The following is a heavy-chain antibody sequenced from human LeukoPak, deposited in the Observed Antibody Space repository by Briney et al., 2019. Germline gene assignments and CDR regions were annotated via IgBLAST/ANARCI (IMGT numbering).Heavy chain of an antibody. CDR2: IYHSGST. Sequence: SETLSLTCTVSGYSISSGYYWGWIRQPPGKGLEWIGSIYHSGSTYYNPSLKSRVTISVDTSKNQFSLKLSSVTAADTAVYYCAGYCSGGSCFVYWGQGTLVTVSS. CDR1: GYSISSGYY. V-gene: IGHV4-38-2*02. D-gene: IGHD2-15*01. J-gene: IGHJ4*02. CDR3: AGYCSGGSCFVY.